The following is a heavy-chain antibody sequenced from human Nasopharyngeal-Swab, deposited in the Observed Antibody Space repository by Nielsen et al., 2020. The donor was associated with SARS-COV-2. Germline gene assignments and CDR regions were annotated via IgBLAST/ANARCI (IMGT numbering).Heavy chain of an antibody. CDR3: AKLIAVTGSDY. D-gene: IGHD6-19*01. J-gene: IGHJ4*02. V-gene: IGHV3-30*18. Sequence: VRQAPGKGPEWVAVISYDGTNNKYYGDSVKGRFTISRDNSKNTLYLQMNSLRAEDTAVYYCAKLIAVTGSDYWGQGTLVTVSS. CDR2: ISYDGTNNK.